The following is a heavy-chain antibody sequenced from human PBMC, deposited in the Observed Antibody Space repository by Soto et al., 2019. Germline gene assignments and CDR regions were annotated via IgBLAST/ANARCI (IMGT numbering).Heavy chain of an antibody. D-gene: IGHD6-13*01. Sequence: SETLSLTCTVSGGSISSYYWSWIRQPPGKGLEWIGYIYYSGSTNYNPSLKSRVTISVDTSKNQFSLKLSSVTAADTAVYYCARHNRGSSWYYYYYYGMDVWGQGTTVTVSS. CDR2: IYYSGST. CDR1: GGSISSYY. J-gene: IGHJ6*02. V-gene: IGHV4-59*08. CDR3: ARHNRGSSWYYYYYYGMDV.